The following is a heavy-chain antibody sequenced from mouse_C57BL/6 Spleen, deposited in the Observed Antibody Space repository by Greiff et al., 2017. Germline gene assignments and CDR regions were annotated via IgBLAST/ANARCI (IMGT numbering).Heavy chain of an antibody. CDR2: INPGSGGT. Sequence: VQLQQSGAELVRPGTSVQVSCKASGYAFTNYLIEWVKQRPGQGLEWIGVINPGSGGTNYNEKLKGKATLTADKSSSTAYMQLSSLTSEDSAVYYCARRGNIYDGYPYFDYWGQGTTLTVSS. CDR3: ARRGNIYDGYPYFDY. J-gene: IGHJ2*01. D-gene: IGHD2-3*01. V-gene: IGHV1-54*01. CDR1: GYAFTNYL.